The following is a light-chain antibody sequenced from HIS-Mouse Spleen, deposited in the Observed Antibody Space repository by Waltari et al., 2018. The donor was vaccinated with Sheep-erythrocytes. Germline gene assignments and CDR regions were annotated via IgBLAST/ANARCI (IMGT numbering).Light chain of an antibody. CDR3: CSYAGSYNHV. J-gene: IGLJ1*01. Sequence: QSALTQPRSVSGSPGQSVTISCTGTSSDVGGYNYASWYQQHPGKAPKLRIYDVSKRPAGVPDRCSGSKSGNTASLTISGLQAEDEADYYCCSYAGSYNHVFATGTKVTVL. V-gene: IGLV2-11*01. CDR2: DVS. CDR1: SSDVGGYNY.